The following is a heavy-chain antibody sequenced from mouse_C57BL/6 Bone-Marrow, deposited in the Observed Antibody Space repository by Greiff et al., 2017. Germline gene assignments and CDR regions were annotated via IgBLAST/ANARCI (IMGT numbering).Heavy chain of an antibody. Sequence: DVHLVESGPGLVKPSQSLSLTCSVTGYSITSGYYWNWIRQFPGNKLEWMGYISYDGSNNYNPSLKNRISITRDTSKNQFFLKLNSVTTEDTATYYCARDRAMDYWGQGTSVTVSS. J-gene: IGHJ4*01. CDR1: GYSITSGYY. V-gene: IGHV3-6*01. CDR3: ARDRAMDY. CDR2: ISYDGSN.